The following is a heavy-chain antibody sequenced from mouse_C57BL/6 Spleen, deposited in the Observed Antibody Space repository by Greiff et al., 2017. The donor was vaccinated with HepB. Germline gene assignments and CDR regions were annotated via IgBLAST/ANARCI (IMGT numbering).Heavy chain of an antibody. CDR3: ARGEFDYYGLYYFDY. V-gene: IGHV1-19*01. CDR2: INPYNGGT. D-gene: IGHD1-1*01. Sequence: EVQLQQSGPVLVKPGASVKMSCKASGYTFTDYYMNWVKQSHGKSLEWIGVINPYNGGTSYNQKFKGKATLTVDKSSSTAYMELNSLTSEDSAVYYCARGEFDYYGLYYFDYWGQGTTLTVSS. CDR1: GYTFTDYY. J-gene: IGHJ2*01.